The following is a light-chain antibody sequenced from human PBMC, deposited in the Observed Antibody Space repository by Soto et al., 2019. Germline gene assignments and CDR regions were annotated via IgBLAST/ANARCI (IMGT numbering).Light chain of an antibody. CDR1: QDISNY. CDR3: QKYNSAPRT. J-gene: IGKJ4*01. Sequence: DIPMTQSPSSLSASVGDRVTITCRASQDISNYLAWYQQKPGKVPKLLIYAASTLQSGVPSRFSGSGSGTDFTLTISSLQPEDVATYYCQKYNSAPRTFGGGTKVEI. V-gene: IGKV1-27*01. CDR2: AAS.